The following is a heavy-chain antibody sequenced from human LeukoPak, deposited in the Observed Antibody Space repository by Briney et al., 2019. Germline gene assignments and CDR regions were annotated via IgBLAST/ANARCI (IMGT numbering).Heavy chain of an antibody. Sequence: GGSLRLSCAASGFTFSSHWMHWVSQAPGKGLVWVSRIKSDGSRTTYADSVKGRFTISRDNAKKTLYLQMNSLRAEDTDVYFCAREDYTDSGWYFDLWGRGTLVTVSS. CDR1: GFTFSSHW. CDR3: AREDYTDSGWYFDL. J-gene: IGHJ2*01. CDR2: IKSDGSRT. V-gene: IGHV3-74*01. D-gene: IGHD4-17*01.